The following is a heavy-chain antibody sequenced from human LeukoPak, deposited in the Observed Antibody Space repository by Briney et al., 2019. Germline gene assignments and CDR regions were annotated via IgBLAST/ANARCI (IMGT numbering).Heavy chain of an antibody. CDR2: ISSTSTYI. J-gene: IGHJ4*02. CDR1: GFTFSSYS. D-gene: IGHD6-13*01. V-gene: IGHV3-21*01. CDR3: TRAVAAADFSPGY. Sequence: GGSLRRSCVASGFTFSSYSMNWVRQAPGQGLEWVSCISSTSTYIYYADSVKGRFTISRDNANNSVYLQMNSLRAEDTAVYYCTRAVAAADFSPGYWGQGTLVTVSS.